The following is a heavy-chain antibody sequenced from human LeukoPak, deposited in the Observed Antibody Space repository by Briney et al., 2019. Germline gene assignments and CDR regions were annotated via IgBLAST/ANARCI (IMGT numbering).Heavy chain of an antibody. Sequence: SETLSLTCTVSGGSISSYYWSWIRQPPGKGLEWIGYIYYSGSTSYNPSLKSRVTISVDTSKNQFSLKLSSVTAADTAVYYCARGGTSYYDFWSGYYTSYFDYWGQGTLVTVSS. CDR1: GGSISSYY. D-gene: IGHD3-3*01. CDR2: IYYSGST. V-gene: IGHV4-59*01. J-gene: IGHJ4*02. CDR3: ARGGTSYYDFWSGYYTSYFDY.